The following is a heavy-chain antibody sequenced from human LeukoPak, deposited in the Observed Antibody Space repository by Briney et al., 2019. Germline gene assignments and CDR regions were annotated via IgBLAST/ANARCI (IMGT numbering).Heavy chain of an antibody. V-gene: IGHV3-7*01. D-gene: IGHD3-10*01. Sequence: GGSLRLSCVASGFTFSNYWMSWVRQAPGEGLEWVANIKNDGSERYYVDSVKGRFTVSRDNAKNSLYLQMNSLRAEDTAVYYCTREEGFGECYWGQGTLVTVSS. CDR2: IKNDGSER. CDR3: TREEGFGECY. CDR1: GFTFSNYW. J-gene: IGHJ4*02.